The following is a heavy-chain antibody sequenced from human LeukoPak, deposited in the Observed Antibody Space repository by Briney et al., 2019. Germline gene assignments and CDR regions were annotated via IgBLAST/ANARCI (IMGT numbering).Heavy chain of an antibody. D-gene: IGHD2-2*01. CDR1: SGSMNSINW. CDR3: ARHVGCSSTSCYRYHYYYMDV. J-gene: IGHJ6*03. Sequence: SETLSLTSYVSSGSMNSINWWSWVRQPPGKGLEWIGEINHSGSTNYNPSLKSRVTISVDTSKNQFSLKLSSVTAADTAVYYCARHVGCSSTSCYRYHYYYMDVWGKGTTVTISS. V-gene: IGHV4-4*02. CDR2: INHSGST.